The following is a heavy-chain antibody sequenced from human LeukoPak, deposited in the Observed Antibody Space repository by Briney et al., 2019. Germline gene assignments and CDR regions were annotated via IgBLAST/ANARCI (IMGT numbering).Heavy chain of an antibody. D-gene: IGHD3-16*01. Sequence: SETLSLTCTVSGGSISSYYWSWIRQPPGKGLEWIGYIYYSGSTNYNPSLKSRVTISVHTSKNQFSLKLSSVTAADTAVYYCARSYYDYVWGSWFDYWGQGTLVTVSS. CDR3: ARSYYDYVWGSWFDY. J-gene: IGHJ4*02. CDR1: GGSISSYY. CDR2: IYYSGST. V-gene: IGHV4-59*08.